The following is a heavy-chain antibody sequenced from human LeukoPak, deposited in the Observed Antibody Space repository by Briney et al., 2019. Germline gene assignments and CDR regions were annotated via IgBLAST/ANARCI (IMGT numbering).Heavy chain of an antibody. CDR2: ISGSNSYI. Sequence: GGSLRLSCAASGFTFSSYTMHWIRQAPGKGLEWVSSISGSNSYIFYADSVKGRFTVSRDNAKDSLYLQMNSLRAEDTAVYYCVRDFRSADYWGQGTLVTVSS. V-gene: IGHV3-21*01. CDR1: GFTFSSYT. CDR3: VRDFRSADY. J-gene: IGHJ4*02.